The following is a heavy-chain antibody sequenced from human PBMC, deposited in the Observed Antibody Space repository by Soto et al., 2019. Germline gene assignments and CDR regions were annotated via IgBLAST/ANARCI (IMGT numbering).Heavy chain of an antibody. CDR3: ARIMSRTVTNSGFDS. CDR2: VSAKNGET. Sequence: QVQLVQSGAEVKKPGASVKVSCKASGYTFTTYGISWVRQAPGQGLEWMGWVSAKNGETNHAQKVQGRVTLTTDTSTSTAYMELRSLRSDDTAVYYCARIMSRTVTNSGFDSWGQGTLVTVSS. CDR1: GYTFTTYG. D-gene: IGHD4-17*01. J-gene: IGHJ4*02. V-gene: IGHV1-18*01.